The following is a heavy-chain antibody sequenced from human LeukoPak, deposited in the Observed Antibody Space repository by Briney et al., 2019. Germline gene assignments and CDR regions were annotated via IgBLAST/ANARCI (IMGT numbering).Heavy chain of an antibody. J-gene: IGHJ4*02. CDR2: VNTDGNII. V-gene: IGHV3-74*03. CDR3: VGGIGDY. CDR1: GVTFRNYW. D-gene: IGHD2-15*01. Sequence: GGSLRLSCAASGVTFRNYWMHWVRQGPGKGLAWVSRVNTDGNIITYADSVKGRFKISRDNAKNTLYLQMNNLRVDDTAVYYCVGGIGDYWGQGTRVTVSS.